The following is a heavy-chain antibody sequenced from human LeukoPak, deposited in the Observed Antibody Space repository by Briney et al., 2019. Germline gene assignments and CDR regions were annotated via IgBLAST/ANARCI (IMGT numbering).Heavy chain of an antibody. Sequence: RSGGSLRLSCSASGLTFSVSAMPWVRQPPGKGLDWVAVISYVESTKSYADSVKGRFTISRDNSKNTLFLQMNSLRAEDTAVYYCAKDYDILTGYYYWGQGTLVTVSS. CDR3: AKDYDILTGYYY. J-gene: IGHJ4*02. CDR1: GLTFSVSA. CDR2: ISYVESTK. D-gene: IGHD3-9*01. V-gene: IGHV3-30-3*01.